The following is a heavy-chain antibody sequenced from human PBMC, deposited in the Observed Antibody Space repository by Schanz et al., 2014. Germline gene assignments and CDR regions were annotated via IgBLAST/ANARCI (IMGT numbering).Heavy chain of an antibody. D-gene: IGHD5-12*01. J-gene: IGHJ3*01. Sequence: QVQLVESGGGVVQPGRSLRLSCAASGFTFSSYAMHWVRQAPGKGLEWVAVTSYDGSQKYYTDSVKGRFIISRDSSKNTLFLQMNSLRAEDTAVYFCARDGGRDGYNLAFDVWGQGTLVTVSS. CDR3: ARDGGRDGYNLAFDV. CDR1: GFTFSSYA. CDR2: TSYDGSQK. V-gene: IGHV3-30*14.